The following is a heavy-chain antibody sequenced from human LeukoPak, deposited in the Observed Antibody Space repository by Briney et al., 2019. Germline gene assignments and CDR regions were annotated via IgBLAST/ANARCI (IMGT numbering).Heavy chain of an antibody. CDR3: ARHANGYYFDY. D-gene: IGHD1-1*01. J-gene: IGHJ4*02. CDR1: GFTFSSYS. V-gene: IGHV3-21*01. Sequence: PGGSLRLSCAASGFTFSSYSMNWVRQAPGKGLEWVSSISSSSSYIYYADSVKGRFIISRDNAKNSLYLQMNSLRAEDTAVYYCARHANGYYFDYWGQGTLVTVSS. CDR2: ISSSSSYI.